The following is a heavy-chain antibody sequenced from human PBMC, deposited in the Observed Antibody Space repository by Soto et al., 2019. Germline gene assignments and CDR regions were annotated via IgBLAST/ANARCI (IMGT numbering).Heavy chain of an antibody. CDR1: GGTFSSYA. CDR2: ISAYNGNT. CDR3: ARDPSYRVYYYYMDV. D-gene: IGHD4-4*01. J-gene: IGHJ6*03. V-gene: IGHV1-18*01. Sequence: ASVKVSCKASGGTFSSYAISWVRQAPGQGLEWMGWISAYNGNTNYAQKLQGRVTMTTDTSTSTAYMELRSLRSDDTAVYYCARDPSYRVYYYYMDVWGKGTTVTVSS.